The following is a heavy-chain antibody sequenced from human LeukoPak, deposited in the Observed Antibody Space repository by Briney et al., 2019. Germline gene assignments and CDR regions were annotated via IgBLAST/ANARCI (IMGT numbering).Heavy chain of an antibody. CDR3: ARGTYAVAGLFDY. D-gene: IGHD6-19*01. CDR1: GFTFSSYG. Sequence: GGSLRLSCAASGFTFSSYGMHWVRQAPGKGLEWVAVISYDGSNKYYADSVKGRFTISRDNSKNTLYLQMNSLRAEDTAVYYCARGTYAVAGLFDYWGQGTLVTVSS. CDR2: ISYDGSNK. V-gene: IGHV3-30*19. J-gene: IGHJ4*02.